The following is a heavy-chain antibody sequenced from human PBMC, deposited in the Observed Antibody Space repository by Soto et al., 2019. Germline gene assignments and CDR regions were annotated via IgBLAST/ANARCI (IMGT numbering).Heavy chain of an antibody. CDR2: IYSGGST. CDR3: ARVPGWYSYGYYWFDP. CDR1: GFTVSSNY. D-gene: IGHD5-18*01. Sequence: HPGGSLRLSCAASGFTVSSNYMSWVRQAPGKGLEWVSVIYSGGSTYYADSVKGRFTISRDNSKNTLYLQMNSLRAEDTAVYYCARVPGWYSYGYYWFDPWGQGTLVTVSS. V-gene: IGHV3-66*01. J-gene: IGHJ5*02.